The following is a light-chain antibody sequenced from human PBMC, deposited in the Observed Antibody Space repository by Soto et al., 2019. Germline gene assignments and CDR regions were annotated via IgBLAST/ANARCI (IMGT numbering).Light chain of an antibody. CDR3: SSYTSDSTHVV. J-gene: IGLJ2*01. CDR1: SSDVGGYNY. CDR2: DVN. Sequence: QSALTQPASVSGSPGQSITISCTGTSSDVGGYNYVSWYQQHPGKAPKVMIYDVNHRPSGVSNRFSGSKSGNTASLTISGLKAEDEADYYCSSYTSDSTHVVFGGGTKLTVL. V-gene: IGLV2-14*01.